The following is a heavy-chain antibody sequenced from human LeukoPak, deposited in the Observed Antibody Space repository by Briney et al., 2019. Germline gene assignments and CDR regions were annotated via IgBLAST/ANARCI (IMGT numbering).Heavy chain of an antibody. V-gene: IGHV4-31*03. J-gene: IGHJ6*02. CDR3: ARDRIAAAGVPNYYYYYGMDV. CDR1: GGSISSGGYY. D-gene: IGHD6-13*01. CDR2: IYYSGST. Sequence: PPETLSLTCTVSGGSISSGGYYWSWIRQHPGKGLEWIGYIYYSGSTYYNPSLKSRVTISVDTSKNQFSLKLSSVTAADTAVYYCARDRIAAAGVPNYYYYYGMDVWGQGTTVTVSS.